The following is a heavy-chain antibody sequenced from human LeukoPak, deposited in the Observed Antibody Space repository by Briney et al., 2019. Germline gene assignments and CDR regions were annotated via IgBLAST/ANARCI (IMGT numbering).Heavy chain of an antibody. CDR3: ARDPRRWYDSSLYGMDV. CDR1: GFTFSNVW. D-gene: IGHD3-22*01. Sequence: GGSLRLSCAASGFTFSNVWMSWVREVPGKGLEWVGRIRRKTDGETTDHAAPVKGRFTISRDDSKNTLYLQMNSLRDEDTAVYYCARDPRRWYDSSLYGMDVWGQGTTVTVSS. CDR2: IRRKTDGETT. V-gene: IGHV3-15*01. J-gene: IGHJ6*02.